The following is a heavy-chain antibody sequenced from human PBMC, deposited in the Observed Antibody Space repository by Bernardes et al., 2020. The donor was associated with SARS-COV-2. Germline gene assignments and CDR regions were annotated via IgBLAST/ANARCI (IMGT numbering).Heavy chain of an antibody. Sequence: GRSLILSCAASGFTFRDYTMHWVRQAPGQGLEWVAVIWHDGSREYYVDSVKGRFAISRDNSNNTLYLQMNNLRVEDTALYRCATEDGEWLESWGQGTLVTVSS. J-gene: IGHJ5*01. V-gene: IGHV3-33*01. CDR3: ATEDGEWLES. CDR2: IWHDGSRE. CDR1: GFTFRDYT. D-gene: IGHD4-17*01.